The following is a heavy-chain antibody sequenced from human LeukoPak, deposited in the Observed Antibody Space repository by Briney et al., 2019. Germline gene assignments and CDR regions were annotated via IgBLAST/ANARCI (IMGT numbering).Heavy chain of an antibody. D-gene: IGHD2-2*01. J-gene: IGHJ4*02. CDR1: GFTFSSYG. Sequence: PGRSLRLSCAASGFTFSSYGMHWVRQAPGKGLEWVAFIRYDGSNKYYADSVKGRFTISRDNSKNTLYLQMNSLRAEDTAVYYCAKDFRKYCSSTSCYSGVDYWGQGTLVTVSS. CDR2: IRYDGSNK. V-gene: IGHV3-30*02. CDR3: AKDFRKYCSSTSCYSGVDY.